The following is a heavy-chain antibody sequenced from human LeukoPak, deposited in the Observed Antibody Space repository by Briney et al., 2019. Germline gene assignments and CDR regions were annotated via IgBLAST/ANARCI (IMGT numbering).Heavy chain of an antibody. CDR1: GGSISSSSYY. J-gene: IGHJ4*02. D-gene: IGHD1-26*01. CDR2: IYYSGST. CDR3: ARQSEADSGSHDY. V-gene: IGHV4-39*01. Sequence: SETLSLTCTVSGGSISSSSYYWGWIRQPPGKGLEWIGSIYYSGSTYYNPSLKSRVTISVDTSKNQFSLKLSSVTAADTAVYYCARQSEADSGSHDYWGQGTLVTVSS.